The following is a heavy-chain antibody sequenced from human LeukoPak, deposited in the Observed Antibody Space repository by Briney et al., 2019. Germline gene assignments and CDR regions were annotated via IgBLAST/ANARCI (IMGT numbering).Heavy chain of an antibody. CDR3: ARDRHTVVVTAAFDY. Sequence: GGSLRLSCAASGFTFSSYSMNWVRQAPGKGLEWVSSISSSSSYIYYADSVKGRFTISRDNAKNSLYLQMNSLRAEDTAVYYCARDRHTVVVTAAFDYWGQGTLVTVSS. J-gene: IGHJ4*02. CDR2: ISSSSSYI. V-gene: IGHV3-21*01. CDR1: GFTFSSYS. D-gene: IGHD2-21*02.